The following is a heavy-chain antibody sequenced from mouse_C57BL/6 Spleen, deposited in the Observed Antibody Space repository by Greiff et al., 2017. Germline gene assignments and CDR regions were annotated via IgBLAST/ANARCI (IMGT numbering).Heavy chain of an antibody. Sequence: QVQLQQPGAELVKPGASVKMSCKASGYTFPSYWITWVKPRPGQGLEWIGDIYPGSGSTNYNEKFKSKATLTVDTSSSTAYMQLSSLTSEDSAVYYCARGVTNLYFDYWSQGTTLTVSS. D-gene: IGHD4-1*01. J-gene: IGHJ2*01. CDR1: GYTFPSYW. V-gene: IGHV1-55*01. CDR3: ARGVTNLYFDY. CDR2: IYPGSGST.